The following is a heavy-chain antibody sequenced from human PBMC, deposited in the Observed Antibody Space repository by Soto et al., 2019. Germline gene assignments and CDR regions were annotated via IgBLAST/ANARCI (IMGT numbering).Heavy chain of an antibody. Sequence: GGSLRLSCAASGFTFSSYSMNWVRQAPGKGLEWVSYISSSSSTIYYADSVKGRFTISRDNAKNSLYLQMNSLRAEDTAVYYCARSFGGNWFDPWGQGTLVTVSS. CDR1: GFTFSSYS. J-gene: IGHJ5*02. D-gene: IGHD3-10*01. V-gene: IGHV3-48*01. CDR2: ISSSSSTI. CDR3: ARSFGGNWFDP.